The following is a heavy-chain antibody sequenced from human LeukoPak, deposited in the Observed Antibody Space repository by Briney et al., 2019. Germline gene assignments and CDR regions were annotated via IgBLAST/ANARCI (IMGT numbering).Heavy chain of an antibody. J-gene: IGHJ4*02. CDR1: GGTINNFA. CDR2: LSPVLA. Sequence: SVKVSCKVAGGTINNFAISWVRQAPGQGLEWMGGLSPVLATYAQKFQGRVTMTTDTSTSTAYMELRSLRSDDTAVYYCAKAAGDSSSWPGDYWGQGTLVTVSS. D-gene: IGHD6-13*01. V-gene: IGHV1-69*05. CDR3: AKAAGDSSSWPGDY.